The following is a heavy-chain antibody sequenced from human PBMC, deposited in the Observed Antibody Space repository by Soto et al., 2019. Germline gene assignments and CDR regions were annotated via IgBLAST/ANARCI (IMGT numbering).Heavy chain of an antibody. J-gene: IGHJ6*02. CDR2: ISGSGGST. D-gene: IGHD6-25*01. V-gene: IGHV3-23*01. CDR3: AKSPAAYYYYGMDV. CDR1: GFTFSSYA. Sequence: GGSLRLSCAASGFTFSSYAMSWVRQAPGKGLEWVSAISGSGGSTYYADSVKGRFTISRDNSKNTLYLQMNSLRAEDTAVYYCAKSPAAYYYYGMDVWGQGTTVTAP.